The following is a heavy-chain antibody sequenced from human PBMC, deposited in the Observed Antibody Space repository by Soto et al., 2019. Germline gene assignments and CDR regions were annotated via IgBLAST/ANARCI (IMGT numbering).Heavy chain of an antibody. V-gene: IGHV3-23*01. CDR1: GFTVSSYA. CDR2: ISGSGGST. Sequence: PGGSLRLSCAASGFTVSSYAMSLVRQAPGKGLEWVSAISGSGGSTYYADSVKGRFTISRDNSKNTLYLQMNSLRAEDTAVYYCAKFPTGYCSGGSCYSNFDYWGQGTLVTVSS. J-gene: IGHJ4*02. CDR3: AKFPTGYCSGGSCYSNFDY. D-gene: IGHD2-15*01.